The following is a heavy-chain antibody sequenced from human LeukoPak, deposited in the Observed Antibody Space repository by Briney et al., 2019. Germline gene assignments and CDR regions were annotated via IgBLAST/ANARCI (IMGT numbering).Heavy chain of an antibody. J-gene: IGHJ6*02. CDR1: GFTFSSYS. CDR3: ARVTGLRFMDV. CDR2: ISSSSSTI. V-gene: IGHV3-48*01. D-gene: IGHD5-12*01. Sequence: GGSLRLSCAASGFTFSSYSMNWVRQAPGKGLKWVSYISSSSSTIYYADSVKGRFTISRDNAKNSLYLQMNSLRAEDTAVYYCARVTGLRFMDVWGQGTTVTVSS.